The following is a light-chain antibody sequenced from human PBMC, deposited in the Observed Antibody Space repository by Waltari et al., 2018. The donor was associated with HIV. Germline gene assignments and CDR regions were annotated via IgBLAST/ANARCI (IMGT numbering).Light chain of an antibody. CDR1: SSNIGGNA. CDR2: SNI. V-gene: IGLV1-44*01. J-gene: IGLJ2*01. CDR3: GSWDDSLNGHVV. Sequence: QSVLTQPPSVSGALGQRVSIFCSGSSSNIGGNAVNWYQQLPGTAPKLLISSNIQRRSGVPDRFSASKSGTSASLAISGLQSEDEADYYCGSWDDSLNGHVVFGGGTKLTVL.